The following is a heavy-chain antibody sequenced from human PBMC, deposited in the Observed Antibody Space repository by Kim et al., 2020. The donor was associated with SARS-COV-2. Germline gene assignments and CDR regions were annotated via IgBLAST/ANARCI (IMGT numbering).Heavy chain of an antibody. CDR1: GFTFNNYN. D-gene: IGHD2-21*01. CDR3: ARDIGDFLWATSRYVLDH. CDR2: VSFDGHNK. V-gene: IGHV3-30*03. J-gene: IGHJ4*02. Sequence: GSLRLSCAASGFTFNNYNIHWVRQAPGKGLEWVAFVSFDGHNKFYVDAVKGRFSISRDNSENTVFLQMNSLGAEDTAVYFCARDIGDFLWATSRYVLDHWGQGTLVTVSS.